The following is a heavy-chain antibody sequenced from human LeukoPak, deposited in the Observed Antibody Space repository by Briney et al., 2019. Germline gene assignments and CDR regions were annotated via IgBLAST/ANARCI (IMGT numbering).Heavy chain of an antibody. J-gene: IGHJ4*02. V-gene: IGHV4-39*07. D-gene: IGHD5-12*01. CDR2: ISYSAST. CDR1: GGSIYISNYF. Sequence: SETLSLTCTVSGGSIYISNYFWAWIRQPPGKGLEWIGTISYSASTYYNPSLKSRVTISVDTSKNQFSLKLSSVTAADTAVYYCARDGTRSGYALGDYWGQGTLVTVSS. CDR3: ARDGTRSGYALGDY.